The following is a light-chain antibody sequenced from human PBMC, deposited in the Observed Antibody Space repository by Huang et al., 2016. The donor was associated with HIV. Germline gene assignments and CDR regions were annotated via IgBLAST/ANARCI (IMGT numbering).Light chain of an antibody. CDR3: QQRGAWPLT. CDR2: DAS. Sequence: EIVLTQSPATLSLSPGERATLSCRASQSVHSDLAWYQQKPGQAPRLLIYDASNRATGIPGRFSGSGSGTDFTLTISSLQSEDFAVYYCQQRGAWPLTFGGGTKVEI. J-gene: IGKJ4*01. CDR1: QSVHSD. V-gene: IGKV3-11*01.